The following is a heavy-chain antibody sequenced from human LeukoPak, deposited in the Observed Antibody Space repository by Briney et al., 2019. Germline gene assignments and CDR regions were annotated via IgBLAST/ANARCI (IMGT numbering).Heavy chain of an antibody. CDR1: GGSISSTSYY. Sequence: SETLSLTCTVSGGSISSTSYYWGWIRQPQGKGLEWIGSIHYSGSTYYNSSLRIRVTISVDTSNNQFSLNLRSVTAADTAVYYCARLNGDFTFDYWGQGTLVTVSS. V-gene: IGHV4-39*01. J-gene: IGHJ4*02. D-gene: IGHD4-17*01. CDR3: ARLNGDFTFDY. CDR2: IHYSGST.